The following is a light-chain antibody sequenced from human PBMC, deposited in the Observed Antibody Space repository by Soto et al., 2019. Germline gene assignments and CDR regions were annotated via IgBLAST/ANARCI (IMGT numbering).Light chain of an antibody. CDR3: SSYTSRSTFVV. Sequence: QSALTQPASVSGSPGQSITIPCTGTSSDVGGYNYVSWYQQNPGKAPKLMIYDVNNRPSGVSNRFSGSKSANTASLTISGLQLEDEADYYCSSYTSRSTFVVFGGGTKLTVL. CDR1: SSDVGGYNY. CDR2: DVN. V-gene: IGLV2-14*01. J-gene: IGLJ2*01.